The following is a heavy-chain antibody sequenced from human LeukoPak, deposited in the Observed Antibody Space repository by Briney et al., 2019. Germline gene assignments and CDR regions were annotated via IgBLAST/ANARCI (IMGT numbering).Heavy chain of an antibody. D-gene: IGHD4-17*01. CDR2: IYHSGST. Sequence: SETLSLTCTFSGGSITSYYWSWIRQPPGKGLEWIGSIYHSGSTYYNPSLKSRVTISVDTSKNQFSLKLSSVTAADTAVYYCARDPDYAFDYWGQGTLVTVSS. CDR3: ARDPDYAFDY. CDR1: GGSITSYY. J-gene: IGHJ4*02. V-gene: IGHV4-38-2*02.